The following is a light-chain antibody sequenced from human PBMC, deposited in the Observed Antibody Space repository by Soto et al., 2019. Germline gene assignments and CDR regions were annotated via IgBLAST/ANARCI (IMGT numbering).Light chain of an antibody. CDR2: DAS. J-gene: IGKJ1*01. CDR3: QLFSSYSTSM. CDR1: QTISNW. V-gene: IGKV1-5*01. Sequence: DIQMTQSPSILAASVGDRVTITCRASQTISNWLAWYQQKPGKAPELLIYDASSLKSGVPSRFSGSGSGTDFTLTINSLQPDDLATFYCQLFSSYSTSMFGRGTKVEIK.